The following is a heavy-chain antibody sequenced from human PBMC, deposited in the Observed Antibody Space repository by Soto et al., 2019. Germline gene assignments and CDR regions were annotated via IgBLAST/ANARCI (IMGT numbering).Heavy chain of an antibody. CDR3: ARDYDRDDFWSQNWFDP. CDR1: GFTFSSYS. J-gene: IGHJ5*02. D-gene: IGHD3-3*01. CDR2: INSNSLYI. V-gene: IGHV3-21*01. Sequence: VGSLRLSCAASGFTFSSYSMNWVRQAPGKGLEWVSSINSNSLYIYYADSVKGRFTISRDNAKNSSYLQMNSLRAEDTAVYYCARDYDRDDFWSQNWFDPWGQGTLVTVSS.